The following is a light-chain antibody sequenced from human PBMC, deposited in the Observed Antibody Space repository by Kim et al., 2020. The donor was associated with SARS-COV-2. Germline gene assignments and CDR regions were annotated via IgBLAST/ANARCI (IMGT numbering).Light chain of an antibody. Sequence: ASVGDRVTTTCRASESVRNYIAWFQQKPEKVPQRLFYAASSLRSGVPSRCSGSGAGTEFTLTISGLQPEDFANYYYLQYNSYPCTFGPGTKVEIK. CDR3: LQYNSYPCT. CDR2: AAS. J-gene: IGKJ3*01. V-gene: IGKV1-17*03. CDR1: ESVRNY.